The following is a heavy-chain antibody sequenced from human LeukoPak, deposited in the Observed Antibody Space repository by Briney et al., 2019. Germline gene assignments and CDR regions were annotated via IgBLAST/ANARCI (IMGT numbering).Heavy chain of an antibody. J-gene: IGHJ3*02. CDR2: INHSGST. D-gene: IGHD2-2*01. CDR3: ARGGTYCSSTSCHDAFDI. CDR1: GGSISSSSYY. V-gene: IGHV4-39*07. Sequence: SETLSLTCTVSGGSISSSSYYWGWIRQPPGKGLEWIGEINHSGSTNYNPSLKSRVTILVDTSKNQFSLKLSSVTAADTAVYYCARGGTYCSSTSCHDAFDIWGQGTMVTVSS.